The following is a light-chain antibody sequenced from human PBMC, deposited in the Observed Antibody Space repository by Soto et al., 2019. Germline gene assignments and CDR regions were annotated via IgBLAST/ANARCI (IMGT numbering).Light chain of an antibody. CDR3: LGHNTFPIT. CDR2: PAS. J-gene: IGKJ5*01. Sequence: DIQMTQSPSSLSAAVGVRVTITCRASQGIGNDVGWYQEKPGKAAKRLIYPASNLQSGVPSRFSGSGSGTEFTLTISSLQAEDFATYCCLGHNTFPITFGQGTRLEMK. CDR1: QGIGND. V-gene: IGKV1-17*01.